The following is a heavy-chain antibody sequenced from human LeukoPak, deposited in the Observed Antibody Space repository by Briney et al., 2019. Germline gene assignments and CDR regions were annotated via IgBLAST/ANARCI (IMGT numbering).Heavy chain of an antibody. D-gene: IGHD2-2*01. CDR3: ARDRSYCSSTSCYGSDDY. Sequence: SVKVSCKASGGTFSSYAISWVRQAPGQGLEWMGGIIPIFGTANYAQKLQGRVTITADESTSTAYMELSSLRSEDTAVYYCARDRSYCSSTSCYGSDDYWGQGTLVTVSS. CDR1: GGTFSSYA. CDR2: IIPIFGTA. V-gene: IGHV1-69*13. J-gene: IGHJ4*02.